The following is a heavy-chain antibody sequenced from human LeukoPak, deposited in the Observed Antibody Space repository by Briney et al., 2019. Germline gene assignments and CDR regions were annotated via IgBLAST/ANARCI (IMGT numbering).Heavy chain of an antibody. J-gene: IGHJ4*02. D-gene: IGHD2-15*01. CDR2: INHSGST. Sequence: SETLSLTCAVYGGSFSGYYWSWIRQAPGKGLEWIGEINHSGSTNYNPSLKSRVTISVDTSKNQFSLKLSSVTAADTAVYYCARGSDGYCSGGSCYSINYFDYWGQGTLVTVSS. CDR1: GGSFSGYY. V-gene: IGHV4-34*01. CDR3: ARGSDGYCSGGSCYSINYFDY.